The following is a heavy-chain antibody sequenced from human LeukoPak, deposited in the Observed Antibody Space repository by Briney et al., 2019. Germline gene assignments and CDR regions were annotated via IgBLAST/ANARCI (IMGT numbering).Heavy chain of an antibody. J-gene: IGHJ4*02. CDR1: GYIFTSYY. V-gene: IGHV1-46*01. Sequence: ASVKVSCKAYGYIFTSYYMHWLRQAPGQGLEWMGIINPSGGTTSYAQKSQGRVTMTRDTSMRTVYMELSSLRSEDTAVYYCAREFGDILTGWIDYWGQGTLVTVSS. CDR3: AREFGDILTGWIDY. D-gene: IGHD3-9*01. CDR2: INPSGGTT.